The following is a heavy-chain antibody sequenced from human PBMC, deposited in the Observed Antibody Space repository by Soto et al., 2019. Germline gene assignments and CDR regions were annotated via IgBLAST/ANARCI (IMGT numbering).Heavy chain of an antibody. J-gene: IGHJ3*02. CDR1: GGSISSYY. V-gene: IGHV4-59*01. CDR3: AVEAPVAHATYYYGSGSYRGAFDI. CDR2: IYYSGST. Sequence: SETLSLTCTVSGGSISSYYWSWIRQPPGKGLEWIGYIYYSGSTNYNPSLKSRVTISVDSSKNQFSLKLSSVTSADTTVYYCAVEAPVAHATYYYGSGSYRGAFDIWGQGTMVTVSS. D-gene: IGHD3-10*01.